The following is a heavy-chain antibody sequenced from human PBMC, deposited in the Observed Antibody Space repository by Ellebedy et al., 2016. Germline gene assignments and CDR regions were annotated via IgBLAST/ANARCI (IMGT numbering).Heavy chain of an antibody. V-gene: IGHV4-34*01. Sequence: SETLSLTXTVSGGSISSYYWSWIRQPPGKGLEWIGEINHSGSTNYNPSLKSRVTISVDTSKNQFSLKLSSVTAADTAVYYCARDHPRGYYFDYWGQGTLVTVSS. CDR3: ARDHPRGYYFDY. CDR2: INHSGST. D-gene: IGHD3-16*01. CDR1: GGSISSYY. J-gene: IGHJ4*02.